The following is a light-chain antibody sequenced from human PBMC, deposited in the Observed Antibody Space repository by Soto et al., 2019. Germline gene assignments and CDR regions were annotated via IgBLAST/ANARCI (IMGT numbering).Light chain of an antibody. J-gene: IGKJ2*01. CDR2: GAS. V-gene: IGKV3-20*01. Sequence: EIVLTQSTGTLSLSPGERATLSCRASQSVSSNYLAWYQQRPGQAPRLLIYGASSRATGIPDRFSGSGSGTDFTLTISRLEPEDSAVYYCQQYGSSPGTFGQGTKLEIK. CDR3: QQYGSSPGT. CDR1: QSVSSNY.